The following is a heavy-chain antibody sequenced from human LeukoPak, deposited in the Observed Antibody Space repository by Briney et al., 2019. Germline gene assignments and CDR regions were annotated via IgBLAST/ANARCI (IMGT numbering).Heavy chain of an antibody. CDR3: ASPGYSSGWYAFDI. D-gene: IGHD6-19*01. Sequence: SETLSLTCTVSGGSISSYYWTWIRQPAGKGLEWIGRIYASGSTNYNPSLKSRVTMPVDPSKNQFSLRLNSVTAADTAVYYCASPGYSSGWYAFDIWGQGTMVTVSS. V-gene: IGHV4-4*07. J-gene: IGHJ3*02. CDR2: IYASGST. CDR1: GGSISSYY.